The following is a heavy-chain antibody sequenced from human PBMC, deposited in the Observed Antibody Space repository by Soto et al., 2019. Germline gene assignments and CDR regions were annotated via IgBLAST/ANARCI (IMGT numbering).Heavy chain of an antibody. V-gene: IGHV3-23*01. CDR3: AKEGRYYDSSGYEPQYNWFDP. CDR1: GFTFSSYA. J-gene: IGHJ5*02. CDR2: ISGSGGST. Sequence: PGGSLRLSCAASGFTFSSYAMSWVRQAPGKGLEWVSAISGSGGSTYYADSVKGRFTISRDNSKNTLYLQMNSLRAEDTAVYYCAKEGRYYDSSGYEPQYNWFDPWGQGTLVTVSS. D-gene: IGHD3-22*01.